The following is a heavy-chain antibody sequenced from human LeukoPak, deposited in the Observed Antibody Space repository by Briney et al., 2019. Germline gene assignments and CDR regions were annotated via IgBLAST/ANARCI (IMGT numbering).Heavy chain of an antibody. CDR2: ISSSSSTI. CDR1: GFTFSSYS. D-gene: IGHD2-15*01. CDR3: AREECFGSRCYSSNPTWYFYYMDV. J-gene: IGHJ6*03. Sequence: AGGSLRLSCAASGFTFSSYSMNWVRQAPGKGLEWVSYISSSSSTIYYADSVKGRFTISRDNAKNSLYLQMNSLRAEDTAVYYCAREECFGSRCYSSNPTWYFYYMDVWGKGTTVTVSS. V-gene: IGHV3-48*04.